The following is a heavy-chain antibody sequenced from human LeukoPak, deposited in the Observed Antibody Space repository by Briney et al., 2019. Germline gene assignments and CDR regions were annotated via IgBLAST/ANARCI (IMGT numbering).Heavy chain of an antibody. CDR2: IGTAGDT. V-gene: IGHV3-13*01. D-gene: IGHD3-22*01. CDR1: GFTFSSYD. J-gene: IGHJ4*02. Sequence: PGGSLRLSCAASGFTFSSYDMHWVRQATGKGLEWVSAIGTAGDTYYPGSVKGRFTISRENAKNSLYLQMNSLRAEDTAVYYCARDNRGAYDSSGYYKNFDYWGQGTLVTVSS. CDR3: ARDNRGAYDSSGYYKNFDY.